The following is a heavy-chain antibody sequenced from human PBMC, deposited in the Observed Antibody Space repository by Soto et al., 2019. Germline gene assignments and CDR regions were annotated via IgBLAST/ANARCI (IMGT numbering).Heavy chain of an antibody. J-gene: IGHJ6*02. V-gene: IGHV1-69*12. CDR1: GGTFSREA. CDR3: ATTTNWNAGRYYYGMDV. CDR2: IIPICGTA. Sequence: QVQLVQSGAEVKKPGCSVKVSCKASGGTFSREAISWVRQAPGQGREWMGGIIPICGTADYAQKFQGRVTITADESTSTAYMELSSLISEDTAVYYRATTTNWNAGRYYYGMDVWGQGTTVTVSS. D-gene: IGHD1-1*01.